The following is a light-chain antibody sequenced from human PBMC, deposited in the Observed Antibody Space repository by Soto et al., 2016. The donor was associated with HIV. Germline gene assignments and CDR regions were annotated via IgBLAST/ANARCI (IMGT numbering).Light chain of an antibody. J-gene: IGKJ1*01. V-gene: IGKV1-39*01. CDR3: QQSSRTPRT. CDR2: AAS. Sequence: DIQMTQSPSSLSLSIGDRVTITCRASQSISTYLNWYQQKPGRAPKLLISAASSLQSGVPSRFSGRGSGTDFTLTTSSLQHDDLATYYCQQSSRTPRTFGQGTKVEIK. CDR1: QSISTY.